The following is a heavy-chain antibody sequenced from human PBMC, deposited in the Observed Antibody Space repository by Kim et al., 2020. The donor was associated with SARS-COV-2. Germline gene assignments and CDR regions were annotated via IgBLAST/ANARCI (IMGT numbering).Heavy chain of an antibody. Sequence: GGSLRLSCAASGFTFDDYAMHWVRQIPGKGLEWVSFITGGSGKIYYADSVKGRFTISRDNSINSLYLQMNSLRTEDTALYYCAKEGVSRSQRVVLLQDWGQGTLVTVSS. CDR3: AKEGVSRSQRVVLLQD. V-gene: IGHV3-43*02. CDR2: ITGGSGKI. D-gene: IGHD1-26*01. J-gene: IGHJ1*01. CDR1: GFTFDDYA.